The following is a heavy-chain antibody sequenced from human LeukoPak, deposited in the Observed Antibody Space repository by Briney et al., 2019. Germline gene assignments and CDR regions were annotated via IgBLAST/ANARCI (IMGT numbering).Heavy chain of an antibody. D-gene: IGHD5-18*01. J-gene: IGHJ4*02. CDR1: GFPFNSYA. Sequence: GGSLRLSCAASGFPFNSYAMSWVRQAPGKGLEWVSAINGSGGVTYYADSGKGRFTISRDNSKNTLYLQMNSLRAEDTAVYYCAKQSDSYAYRAYDYWGQGTLVTVSS. CDR2: INGSGGVT. V-gene: IGHV3-23*01. CDR3: AKQSDSYAYRAYDY.